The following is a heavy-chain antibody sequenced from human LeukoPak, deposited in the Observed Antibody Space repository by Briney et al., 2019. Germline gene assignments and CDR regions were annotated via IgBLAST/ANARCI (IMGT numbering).Heavy chain of an antibody. V-gene: IGHV3-21*01. J-gene: IGHJ4*02. Sequence: GGSLRLSCAASGFTFSSYSMNWVRQAPGKGLEWVSSISSSSSYIYYADSVKGRFTISRDNAKNSLYLQMNSLRAEDTAVYYCARGYCSSTSCYIRGDYYFDYWGQGTLVTASS. D-gene: IGHD2-2*02. CDR3: ARGYCSSTSCYIRGDYYFDY. CDR2: ISSSSSYI. CDR1: GFTFSSYS.